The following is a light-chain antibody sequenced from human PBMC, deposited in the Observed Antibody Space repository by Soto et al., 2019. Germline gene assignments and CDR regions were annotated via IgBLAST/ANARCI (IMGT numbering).Light chain of an antibody. V-gene: IGLV3-21*04. J-gene: IGLJ2*01. CDR3: QLCDSRSDHLGV. Sequence: SYVLTQPPSVSVSPGKTATITCGGNNIGSQSVHWYQQKPGQAPVLVVFYDRVRPSGIPDPISGSNSGNTATLTISRVEACDEADYYCQLCDSRSDHLGVFGGGTKLTVL. CDR1: NIGSQS. CDR2: YDR.